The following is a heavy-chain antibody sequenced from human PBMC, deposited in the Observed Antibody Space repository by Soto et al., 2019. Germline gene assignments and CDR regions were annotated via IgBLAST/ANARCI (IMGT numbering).Heavy chain of an antibody. CDR2: IIPIFGTA. V-gene: IGHV1-69*13. CDR3: ARSEKVVVINSFDY. J-gene: IGHJ4*02. Sequence: ASVKVSCKASGGTFSSYAISWVRQAPGQGLEWMGGIIPIFGTANYAQKFQGRVTITADESTSTAYMELSSLRSEDTAVYYCARSEKVVVINSFDYWGQGTLVTVS. D-gene: IGHD3-22*01. CDR1: GGTFSSYA.